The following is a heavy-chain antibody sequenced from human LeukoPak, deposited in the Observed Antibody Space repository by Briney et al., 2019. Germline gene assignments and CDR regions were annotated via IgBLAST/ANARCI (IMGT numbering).Heavy chain of an antibody. D-gene: IGHD6-19*01. CDR1: GFTFSSYW. V-gene: IGHV3-7*01. J-gene: IGHJ3*02. CDR3: ARDAIAVAEDAFDI. CDR2: IKEDESEE. Sequence: GGSLRLSCAASGFTFSSYWMSWVRQAPGKGLEWVANIKEDESEEYYVDSVKGRFTISRDNAKNSLYLQMNSLRAEDTAVYYCARDAIAVAEDAFDIWGQGTMVTVSS.